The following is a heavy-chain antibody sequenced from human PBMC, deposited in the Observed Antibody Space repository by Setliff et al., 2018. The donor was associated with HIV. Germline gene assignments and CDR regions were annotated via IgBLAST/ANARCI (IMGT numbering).Heavy chain of an antibody. CDR2: INHSGST. CDR1: GESLRGHY. V-gene: IGHV4-34*01. J-gene: IGHJ6*03. CDR3: ARGTYYYDNSDYFRENYYYMDV. Sequence: SETLSLTCAVYGESLRGHYWTWIRQPPGKGLEWIGEINHSGSTNYNPSLKSRVNISLDTSKNQFSLKLGSVTAADTGVFYCARGTYYYDNSDYFRENYYYMDVWSKGTKVTVSS. D-gene: IGHD3-22*01.